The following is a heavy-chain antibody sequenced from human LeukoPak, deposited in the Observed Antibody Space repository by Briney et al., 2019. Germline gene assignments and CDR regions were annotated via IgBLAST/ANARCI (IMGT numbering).Heavy chain of an antibody. J-gene: IGHJ4*02. CDR3: ATLVSTRYYFDY. CDR1: GGSISTTNYY. D-gene: IGHD5/OR15-5a*01. Sequence: SETLSLTCTVSGGSISTTNYYWGWIRQSPGKGLEWFGCVYYSGSTYYNPSLKSRVTISIDTSKNQFSLRLTSVTAADTAVYFCATLVSTRYYFDYWGQGTLVTVSS. V-gene: IGHV4-39*01. CDR2: VYYSGST.